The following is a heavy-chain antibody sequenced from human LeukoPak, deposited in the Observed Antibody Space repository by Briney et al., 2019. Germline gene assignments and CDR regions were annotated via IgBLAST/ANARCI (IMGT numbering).Heavy chain of an antibody. CDR3: ARGGTAIKRWFDP. J-gene: IGHJ5*02. Sequence: GSVKDSCKASGYTLTDYYMHGVRQAPGQGLEWMGWINPNCGGKNYAQKFQGRVTMTRDTSISTAYMELSRLRCDDTAVYYCARGGTAIKRWFDPWRQGTLVIVSS. D-gene: IGHD2-21*02. CDR2: INPNCGGK. CDR1: GYTLTDYY. V-gene: IGHV1-2*02.